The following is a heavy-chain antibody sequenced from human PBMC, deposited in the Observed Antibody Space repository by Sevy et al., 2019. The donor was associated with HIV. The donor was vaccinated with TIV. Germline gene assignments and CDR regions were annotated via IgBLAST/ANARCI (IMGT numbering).Heavy chain of an antibody. CDR1: RFTFTVYY. J-gene: IGHJ4*02. CDR2: MNPNSGGT. Sequence: PAASVKVSCKASRFTFTVYYFHWVRQAPGQGLEWMGQMNPNSGGTKYAEKFQGRVTLTRDTSITTAYMELSSLTSDDTAVYYCTGQSSDILNDPAPFDYWGQGTLVTVSS. CDR3: TGQSSDILNDPAPFDY. D-gene: IGHD3-9*01. V-gene: IGHV1-2*06.